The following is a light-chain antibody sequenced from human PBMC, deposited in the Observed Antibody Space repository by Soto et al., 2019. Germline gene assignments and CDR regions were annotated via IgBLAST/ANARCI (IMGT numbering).Light chain of an antibody. J-gene: IGKJ1*01. Sequence: EIVLTQSPGTLSLSPGERATLSCRASQSVSSSFLAWYQQKPGQAPRLLIYGASSRATGIPDRFRGSGSGTDFTLTISRLEPEDFAVYYCQQYDSSPCTFGQGTKVEIK. CDR1: QSVSSSF. V-gene: IGKV3-20*01. CDR2: GAS. CDR3: QQYDSSPCT.